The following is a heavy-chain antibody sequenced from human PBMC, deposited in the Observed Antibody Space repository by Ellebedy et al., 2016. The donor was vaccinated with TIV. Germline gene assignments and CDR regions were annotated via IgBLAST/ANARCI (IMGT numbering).Heavy chain of an antibody. D-gene: IGHD1-1*01. CDR2: ISSNGGST. V-gene: IGHV3-64*01. J-gene: IGHJ3*02. Sequence: GESLKISCAASGFTFSSYAMHWVRQAPGKGLEYVSAISSNGGSTYYANSVKGRFTISRDNSKNTLYLQMGSLRAEDMAVYYCAKTPRYNWNDVYGSAFDIWGQGTMVAVSS. CDR3: AKTPRYNWNDVYGSAFDI. CDR1: GFTFSSYA.